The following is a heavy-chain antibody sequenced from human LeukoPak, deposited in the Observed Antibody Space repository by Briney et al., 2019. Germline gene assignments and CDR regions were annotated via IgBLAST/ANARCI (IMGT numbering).Heavy chain of an antibody. J-gene: IGHJ4*02. CDR3: ARDQYSSGWYMGFDY. V-gene: IGHV1-46*01. CDR1: GYTFTSYY. Sequence: ASVKVSCKASGYTFTSYYMHWVRQAPGQGLEWMGIINPSGGSTSYAQKFQGRVTMTRDTSTSTVYMELSSLRSEDTAVYYCARDQYSSGWYMGFDYWGQGTLVTVSS. CDR2: INPSGGST. D-gene: IGHD6-13*01.